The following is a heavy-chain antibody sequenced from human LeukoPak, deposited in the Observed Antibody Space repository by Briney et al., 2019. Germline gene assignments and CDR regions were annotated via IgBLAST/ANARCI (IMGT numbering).Heavy chain of an antibody. D-gene: IGHD6-19*01. V-gene: IGHV3-23*01. CDR1: GFTFRSYA. Sequence: GRSLRLSCAASGFTFRSYAMSWVRQAPGKGLEWVSVISGGGGATYYADSVKGRFTISRDNSKNTLYLQMNSLRADDTAVYYCAKQWLLDSWGQGTLVTVSS. CDR2: ISGGGGAT. J-gene: IGHJ4*02. CDR3: AKQWLLDS.